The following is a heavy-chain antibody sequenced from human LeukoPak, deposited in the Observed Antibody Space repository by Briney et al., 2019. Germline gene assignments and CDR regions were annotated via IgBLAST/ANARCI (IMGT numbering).Heavy chain of an antibody. D-gene: IGHD1-26*01. J-gene: IGHJ6*03. Sequence: ASVKVSCKASGYSFTGYYVHWVRQAPGQGLEWMGWINPKSGGTNYAQKFQGRLTMTRDTTISTAYLQWSSLKASDTAMYYCARHRSVRVGTTPSEYYYYVDVWGKGTTVTVSS. V-gene: IGHV1-2*02. CDR3: ARHRSVRVGTTPSEYYYYVDV. CDR1: GYSFTGYY. CDR2: INPKSGGT.